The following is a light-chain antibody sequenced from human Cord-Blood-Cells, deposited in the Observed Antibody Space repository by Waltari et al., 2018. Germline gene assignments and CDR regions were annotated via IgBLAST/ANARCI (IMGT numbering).Light chain of an antibody. CDR1: SSDVGSYNR. Sequence: QSALTQPPSVSWSPGQSVTISCTGTSSDVGSYNRVSWYQQPPGTAPKLMIYEVGNRPSGVPNRFSGSKSGNTASLTISGLQAEDEADYYCSSYTSSSTYVFGTGTKVTVL. J-gene: IGLJ1*01. CDR3: SSYTSSSTYV. CDR2: EVG. V-gene: IGLV2-18*02.